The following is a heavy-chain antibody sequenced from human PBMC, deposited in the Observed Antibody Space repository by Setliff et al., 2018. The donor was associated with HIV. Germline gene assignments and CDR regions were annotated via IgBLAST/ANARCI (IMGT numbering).Heavy chain of an antibody. CDR2: IFYNGNT. V-gene: IGHV4-39*01. Sequence: PSETLSLTCTVSGGSSSTSDYYWGWLRQPPGKGLEWIGYIFYNGNTYYSPALKSRVTISIDTYKNQFSLKLSSVTAADTAVYYCARRTPRLVDAFDIWGQGTMVTVSS. CDR3: ARRTPRLVDAFDI. J-gene: IGHJ3*02. CDR1: GGSSSTSDYY. D-gene: IGHD6-19*01.